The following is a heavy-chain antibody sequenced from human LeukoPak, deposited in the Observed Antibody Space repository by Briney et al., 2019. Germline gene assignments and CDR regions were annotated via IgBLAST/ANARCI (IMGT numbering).Heavy chain of an antibody. CDR3: AKRDSGSHYVDY. J-gene: IGHJ4*02. CDR1: GFTLSNYW. Sequence: KPGGSLRLSCAVSGFTLSNYWMSWVRQAPGKGLEWVSAISGSGTNTYSADSVKGRFTISRDNSKNTLYLQMNSLRAEDTAVYYCAKRDSGSHYVDYWGQGTLVTVSS. V-gene: IGHV3-23*01. D-gene: IGHD1-26*01. CDR2: ISGSGTNT.